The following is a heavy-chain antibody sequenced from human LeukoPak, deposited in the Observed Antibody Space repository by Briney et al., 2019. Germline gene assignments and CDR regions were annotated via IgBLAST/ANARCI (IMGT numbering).Heavy chain of an antibody. CDR2: MNPNSGNT. Sequence: ASVKVSCKASGYTFTSYDINWVRQAAGQGREGMGWMNPNSGNTVYAQKFQGRVTITRNTSISTAYMELSSLRSEDTAVYYCARGSGSYGNYWGQGTLVTVSS. CDR1: GYTFTSYD. D-gene: IGHD1-26*01. CDR3: ARGSGSYGNY. J-gene: IGHJ4*02. V-gene: IGHV1-8*03.